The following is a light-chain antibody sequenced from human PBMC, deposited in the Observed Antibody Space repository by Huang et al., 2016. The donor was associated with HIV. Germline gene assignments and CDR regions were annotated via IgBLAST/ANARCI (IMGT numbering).Light chain of an antibody. J-gene: IGKJ3*01. Sequence: EIVLTQSPATLSLSPGERATLSCRASQSVGSFLAWYQQKPGQAPRLLIYAASYRATGIPARFSGSVSGTYFTLTISSLEPEDFAVYYCQQRTYSFTFGPGTKVD. CDR2: AAS. CDR1: QSVGSF. CDR3: QQRTYSFT. V-gene: IGKV3-11*01.